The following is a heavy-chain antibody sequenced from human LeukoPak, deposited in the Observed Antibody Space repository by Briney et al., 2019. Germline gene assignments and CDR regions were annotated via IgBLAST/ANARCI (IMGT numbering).Heavy chain of an antibody. Sequence: GGSLRLSCAASGFTFSSYWMSWVRQAPGKGLEWVANIKQDGSEKYYVDSVKGRFTISRDNAKNSLYLQMNSLRAGDTAVYYCARDFPNPAGYWVYWGQGTLVTVSS. CDR1: GFTFSSYW. J-gene: IGHJ4*02. CDR2: IKQDGSEK. D-gene: IGHD2-8*02. CDR3: ARDFPNPAGYWVY. V-gene: IGHV3-7*01.